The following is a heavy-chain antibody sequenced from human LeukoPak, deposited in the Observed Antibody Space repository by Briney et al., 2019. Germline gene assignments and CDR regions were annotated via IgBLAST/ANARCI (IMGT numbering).Heavy chain of an antibody. CDR3: AALYDYVWGSYRSFDY. D-gene: IGHD3-16*02. Sequence: GGSLRLSCAASGFTFSSYAMSWVRQAPGKGLEWVSAIRGSGGSTYYADSVKGRFTISRDNSKNTLYLQMNSLRAEDTAVYYCAALYDYVWGSYRSFDYRGQGTLVTVSS. CDR1: GFTFSSYA. V-gene: IGHV3-23*01. J-gene: IGHJ4*02. CDR2: IRGSGGST.